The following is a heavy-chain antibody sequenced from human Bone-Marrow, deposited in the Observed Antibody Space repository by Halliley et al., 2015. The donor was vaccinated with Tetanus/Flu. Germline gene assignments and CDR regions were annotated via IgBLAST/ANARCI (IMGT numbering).Heavy chain of an antibody. CDR2: IDTGGYP. D-gene: IGHD6-13*01. CDR3: ARSLSAAGHYFDY. Sequence: WIGYIDTGGYPNYSPSLKSRVSISVDTSKDQFSLNLNSVTAADTAVYYCARSLSAAGHYFDYWGQGALVTVSS. J-gene: IGHJ4*02. V-gene: IGHV4-4*08.